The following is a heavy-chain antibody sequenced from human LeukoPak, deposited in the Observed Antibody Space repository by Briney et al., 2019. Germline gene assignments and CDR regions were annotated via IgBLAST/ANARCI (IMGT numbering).Heavy chain of an antibody. V-gene: IGHV1-8*01. CDR1: GYTFTSYD. Sequence: ASVKVSCKASGYTFTSYDINWVRQATGQGLEWMGWMNPNSGNTGYAQKFQGRVTMTRNTSISTAYMELSSLRSEDTAVYYCARFYSGSYFTGAYAFDIWGQGTMVTVSS. CDR3: ARFYSGSYFTGAYAFDI. CDR2: MNPNSGNT. D-gene: IGHD1-26*01. J-gene: IGHJ3*02.